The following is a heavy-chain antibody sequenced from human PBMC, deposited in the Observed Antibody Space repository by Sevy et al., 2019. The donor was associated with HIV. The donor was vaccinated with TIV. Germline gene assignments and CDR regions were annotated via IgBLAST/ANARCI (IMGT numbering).Heavy chain of an antibody. Sequence: SGPTLVNPTQTLTLTCTFSGFSLSTSGVGVGWIRQPPGKALEWLALIYWDDDTRYSPSLKSRLNITKDTSTNQVVLTMTNMDPVDTATYFCAHRRMVRGVITVPFDYWGQGTLVTVSS. CDR3: AHRRMVRGVITVPFDY. J-gene: IGHJ4*02. CDR1: GFSLSTSGVG. D-gene: IGHD3-10*01. V-gene: IGHV2-5*02. CDR2: IYWDDDT.